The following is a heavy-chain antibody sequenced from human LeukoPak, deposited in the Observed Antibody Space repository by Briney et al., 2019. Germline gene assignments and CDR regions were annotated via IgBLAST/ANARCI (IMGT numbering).Heavy chain of an antibody. Sequence: GGSLRLSCAASGFSFSSYAMSWVRQAPGKGLDWVSAIRDSGGSTYYADSVKGRFTISRDNAKNTLYLQMNSLRAEDTAVYYCARSASTSYSYMDVWGKGTTVTVSS. V-gene: IGHV3-23*01. D-gene: IGHD4-11*01. CDR2: IRDSGGST. CDR3: ARSASTSYSYMDV. CDR1: GFSFSSYA. J-gene: IGHJ6*03.